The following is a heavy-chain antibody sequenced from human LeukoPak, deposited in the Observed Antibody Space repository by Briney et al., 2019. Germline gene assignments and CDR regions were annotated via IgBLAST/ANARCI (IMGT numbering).Heavy chain of an antibody. V-gene: IGHV1-69*13. CDR1: GGTFSSYA. CDR3: ARDQRSITIFEVVNWFDP. D-gene: IGHD3-3*01. J-gene: IGHJ5*02. CDR2: IIPIFGTA. Sequence: SVKLSCKASGGTFSSYAISWVRQAPGQGLEWMGGIIPIFGTANYAQKFQGRVTITADESTSTANMELSSLRSEVTAVSYCARDQRSITIFEVVNWFDPWGQGTLVTVSS.